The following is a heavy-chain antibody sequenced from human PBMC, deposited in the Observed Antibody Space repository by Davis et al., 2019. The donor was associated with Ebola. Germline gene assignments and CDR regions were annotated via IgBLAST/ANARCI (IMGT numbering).Heavy chain of an antibody. CDR3: ARGVPGGD. Sequence: PSEALSLTCAVYGGSFSGYYWSWIRQPPGKGLEWIGEINHSGSTNYNPSLKSRVTISVGTSKNQFSLKLSSVTAADTAVYYCARGVPGGDWSQGTLVTVSS. D-gene: IGHD3-16*01. V-gene: IGHV4-34*01. J-gene: IGHJ4*02. CDR1: GGSFSGYY. CDR2: INHSGST.